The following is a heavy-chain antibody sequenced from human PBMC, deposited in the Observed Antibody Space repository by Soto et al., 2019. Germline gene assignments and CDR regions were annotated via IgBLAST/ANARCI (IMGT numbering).Heavy chain of an antibody. Sequence: EVQLLESGGGLVQPGGSLRLSCAASGFTFSSYAMSWVRQAPGKGLEWVSAISGSAGSTYYADSVKGRFTISRDNSKNTLYLQMNSLLAEDTAVYYCAKDTYASGSYYNSVTDYWGQGTLVTVSS. CDR3: AKDTYASGSYYNSVTDY. V-gene: IGHV3-23*01. J-gene: IGHJ4*02. D-gene: IGHD3-10*01. CDR2: ISGSAGST. CDR1: GFTFSSYA.